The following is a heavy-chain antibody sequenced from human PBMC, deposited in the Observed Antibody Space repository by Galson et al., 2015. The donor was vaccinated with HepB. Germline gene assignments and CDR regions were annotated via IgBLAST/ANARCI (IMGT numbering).Heavy chain of an antibody. CDR2: ISYDGSNK. CDR1: GFTFSSYG. D-gene: IGHD6-19*01. V-gene: IGHV3-30*18. J-gene: IGHJ4*02. Sequence: SLRLSCAASGFTFSSYGMHWVRQAPGKGLEWVAVISYDGSNKYYADSVKGRFTISRDNSKNTLYLQMNSLRAEDTAVYYCAKDSRRGIAVAGTMDYWGQGTLVTVSS. CDR3: AKDSRRGIAVAGTMDY.